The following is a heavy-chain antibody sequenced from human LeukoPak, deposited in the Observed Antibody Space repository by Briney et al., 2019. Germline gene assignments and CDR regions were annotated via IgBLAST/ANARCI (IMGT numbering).Heavy chain of an antibody. D-gene: IGHD2-2*01. CDR1: GGSISSSSYY. V-gene: IGHV4-39*01. CDR3: ASTSNTDYFGY. J-gene: IGHJ4*02. Sequence: PSETLSLTCTVSGGSISSSSYYWGWIRQPPGKGLEWIGSIYYSGSTYYNPSLKSRVTISVDTSKNQFSLKLSSVTAADTAVYYCASTSNTDYFGYWGQGTLVTVSS. CDR2: IYYSGST.